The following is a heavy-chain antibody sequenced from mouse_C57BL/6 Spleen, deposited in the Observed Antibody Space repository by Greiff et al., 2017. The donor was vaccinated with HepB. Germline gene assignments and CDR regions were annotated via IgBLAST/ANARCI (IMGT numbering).Heavy chain of an antibody. CDR2: INPGSGGT. D-gene: IGHD1-1*01. J-gene: IGHJ1*03. CDR3: ARGLVTTVVRGNFDV. CDR1: GYAFTNYL. V-gene: IGHV1-54*01. Sequence: QVQLQQSGAELVRPGTSVKVSCKASGYAFTNYLIEWVKQRPGQGLEWIGVINPGSGGTNYNEKFKGKATLTADKSSSTAYMQLSSLTSEDSAVYFWARGLVTTVVRGNFDVWGTGTTVTVSS.